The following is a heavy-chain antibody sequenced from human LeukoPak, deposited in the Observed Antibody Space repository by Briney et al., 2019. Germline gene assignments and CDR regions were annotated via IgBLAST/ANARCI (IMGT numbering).Heavy chain of an antibody. Sequence: SETLSLTCTVSGGSISSYYWSWIRQPPGKGLDWMGYVDYSRSTNYNPSPKSRVTISVDTSKNQVSLKLSSVTAADTALYFCAGYSLRGMVFDIWGHGTMVTVSS. V-gene: IGHV4-59*01. CDR2: VDYSRST. D-gene: IGHD5-12*01. CDR3: AGYSLRGMVFDI. J-gene: IGHJ3*02. CDR1: GGSISSYY.